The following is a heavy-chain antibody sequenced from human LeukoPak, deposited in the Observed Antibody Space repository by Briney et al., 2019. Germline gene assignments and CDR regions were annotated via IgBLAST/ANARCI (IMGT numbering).Heavy chain of an antibody. Sequence: WSLRLSCPASGFTFSSYWMHWVRQARGKGLVWVSRINSDGSSTSYADSVKGRFTISRDNAKNTLYLQMNSLRAEDTAAYYCARVKDFWSGYYDYWGQGTQVTISS. CDR2: INSDGSST. V-gene: IGHV3-74*01. CDR3: ARVKDFWSGYYDY. J-gene: IGHJ4*02. CDR1: GFTFSSYW. D-gene: IGHD3-3*01.